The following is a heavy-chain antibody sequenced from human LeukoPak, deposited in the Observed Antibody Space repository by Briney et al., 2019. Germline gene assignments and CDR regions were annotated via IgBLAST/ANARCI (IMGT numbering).Heavy chain of an antibody. D-gene: IGHD2-21*01. CDR3: ARELRDAFDM. J-gene: IGHJ3*02. V-gene: IGHV3-53*01. Sequence: GGSLRLSCAASGFTFSSYAMSWVRQAPGKGLEYVSVLDSGGATHYADSVKGRFSISRDNFRNTLSLQMNSLRVDDTAVYYCARELRDAFDMWGQGTRVTVS. CDR1: GFTFSSYA. CDR2: LDSGGAT.